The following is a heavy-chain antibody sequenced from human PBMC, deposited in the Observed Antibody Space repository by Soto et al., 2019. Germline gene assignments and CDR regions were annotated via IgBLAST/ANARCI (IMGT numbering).Heavy chain of an antibody. D-gene: IGHD3-22*01. CDR1: GYTFTSYG. Sequence: ASVKVSCKASGYTFTSYGISWVRQALGQGLEWMGWISAYNGNTNYAQKLQGRVTMTTDTSTSTAYMELRSLRSDDTAVYYCAREGGYYDSSGYYVLLNWGQGTLVTVSS. V-gene: IGHV1-18*04. J-gene: IGHJ4*02. CDR3: AREGGYYDSSGYYVLLN. CDR2: ISAYNGNT.